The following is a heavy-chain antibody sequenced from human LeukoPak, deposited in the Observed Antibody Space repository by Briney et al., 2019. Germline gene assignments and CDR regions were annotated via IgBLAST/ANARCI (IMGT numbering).Heavy chain of an antibody. V-gene: IGHV1-8*01. D-gene: IGHD3-16*01. CDR2: MNPNSGNT. CDR1: GYTFTSYD. J-gene: IGHJ6*02. Sequence: ASVKVSYKASGYTFTSYDINWVRQATGQGLEWMGWMNPNSGNTGYAQKFQGRVTMTRNTSISTAYMELSSLRSEDTAVYYCARASGLTGSYYYYGMDVWGQGTTVTVSS. CDR3: ARASGLTGSYYYYGMDV.